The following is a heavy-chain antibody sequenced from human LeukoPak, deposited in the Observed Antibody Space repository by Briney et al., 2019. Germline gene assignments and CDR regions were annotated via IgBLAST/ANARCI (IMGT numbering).Heavy chain of an antibody. CDR3: ARDYKYAFDN. J-gene: IGHJ4*02. CDR1: GFTFSAYS. Sequence: GGSLRLSRAASGFTFSAYSMNWVRQAPGKGLEWISYNGISSGNTKYADSVKGRFTISGDMAKNSLYLQTNSLRVEDTAVYYCARDYKYAFDNWGQGTLVTVSS. V-gene: IGHV3-21*05. CDR2: NGISSGNT. D-gene: IGHD5-24*01.